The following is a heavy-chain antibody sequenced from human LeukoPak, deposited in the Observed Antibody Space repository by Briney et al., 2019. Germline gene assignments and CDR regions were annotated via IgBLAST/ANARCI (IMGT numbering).Heavy chain of an antibody. D-gene: IGHD6-19*01. CDR2: IYYSGST. V-gene: IGHV4-59*01. J-gene: IGHJ6*03. CDR1: GGSISSYY. CDR3: ASHIAVGINYYMDV. Sequence: SETLSLTCTVSGGSISSYYWSWIRQPPGKGLEWIGYIYYSGSTNYNPSLKSRVTISVDTSKNQFSLKLSSVTAADTAVYYCASHIAVGINYYMDVWGKGTTVTVSS.